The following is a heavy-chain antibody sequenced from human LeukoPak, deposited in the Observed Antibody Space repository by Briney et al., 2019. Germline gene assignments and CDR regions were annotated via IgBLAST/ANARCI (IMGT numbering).Heavy chain of an antibody. CDR2: INPNSGGT. CDR1: GYTFTGYY. CDR3: ARAPPITRGPFDP. J-gene: IGHJ5*02. Sequence: GASVKVSCKASGYTFTGYYMHWVRQAPGQGLEWMGWINPNSGGTIYAQKFQGRVTMTRDTSISTVYMELSRLRSDDTAVYYCARAPPITRGPFDPWGRGTLVTVSS. V-gene: IGHV1-2*02. D-gene: IGHD3-10*01.